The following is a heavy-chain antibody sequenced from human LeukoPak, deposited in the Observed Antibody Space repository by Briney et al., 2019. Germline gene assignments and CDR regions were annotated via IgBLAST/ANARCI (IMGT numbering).Heavy chain of an antibody. CDR1: GYTFTSYY. CDR2: INPSGGST. Sequence: ASVKVSCKASGYTFTSYYMHWVRQAPGQGLEWMGIINPSGGSTSYAQKFQGRVTMTRDMSTSTAYMELSSLRSEDTAVYYCARGILTGPMWDYYYMDVWGKGTTVTVSS. J-gene: IGHJ6*03. V-gene: IGHV1-46*01. D-gene: IGHD3-9*01. CDR3: ARGILTGPMWDYYYMDV.